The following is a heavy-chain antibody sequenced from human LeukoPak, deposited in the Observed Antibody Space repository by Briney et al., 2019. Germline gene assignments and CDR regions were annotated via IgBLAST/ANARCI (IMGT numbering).Heavy chain of an antibody. CDR1: GGSFSGYY. Sequence: PSETLSLTCAVYGGSFSGYYWSWIRQPPGKGLEWIGEINHSGSTNYNPSLKSRVTISVDTSKNQFSLKLSSVTAADTAVYYCAIGGRVVVVAATHRAFDPWGQGTLVTVSS. CDR2: INHSGST. J-gene: IGHJ5*02. CDR3: AIGGRVVVVAATHRAFDP. V-gene: IGHV4-34*01. D-gene: IGHD2-15*01.